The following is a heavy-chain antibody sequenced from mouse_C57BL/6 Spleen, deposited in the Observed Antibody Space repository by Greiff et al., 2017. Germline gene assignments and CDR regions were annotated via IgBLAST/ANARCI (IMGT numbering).Heavy chain of an antibody. J-gene: IGHJ3*01. D-gene: IGHD1-1*01. V-gene: IGHV1-50*01. CDR1: GYTFTSYW. CDR3: ARSDYGSSSAGFAD. CDR2: IDPSDSYT. Sequence: QVQLKQSGAELVKPGASVKLSCKASGYTFTSYWMQWVKQRPGQGLEWIGEIDPSDSYTNYNQKFKGKATLTVDTSSSTAYMQLSSLTSEDSAVYYCARSDYGSSSAGFADWGQGTLVTVSA.